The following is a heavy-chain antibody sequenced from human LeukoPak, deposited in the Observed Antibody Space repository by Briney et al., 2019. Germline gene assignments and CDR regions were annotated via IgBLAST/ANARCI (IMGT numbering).Heavy chain of an antibody. V-gene: IGHV1-2*02. CDR2: INPNSGGT. Sequence: ASVKVSCKASGYTFTAYYLYWVRQAPGQGLEWMGWINPNSGGTNYAQKFQGRVTMPRDTSISTAYMELSRLRSDDTAVYYCARDRGAAASYYYMDVWGKGTTVTVSS. J-gene: IGHJ6*03. CDR3: ARDRGAAASYYYMDV. D-gene: IGHD6-13*01. CDR1: GYTFTAYY.